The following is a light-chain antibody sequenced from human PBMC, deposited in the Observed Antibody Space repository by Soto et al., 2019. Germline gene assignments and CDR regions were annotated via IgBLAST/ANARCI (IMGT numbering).Light chain of an antibody. CDR2: DAS. Sequence: EIVLTQSPATLSLSPGERATLSCRASQSVSSYLAWYQQRPGQAPRLLIYDASNRATGIPARFSGSGSGTDFTLTISSLEPEDFAVYYCNKRSNWLRTFAQGTKVAIK. CDR3: NKRSNWLRT. J-gene: IGKJ1*01. CDR1: QSVSSY. V-gene: IGKV3-11*01.